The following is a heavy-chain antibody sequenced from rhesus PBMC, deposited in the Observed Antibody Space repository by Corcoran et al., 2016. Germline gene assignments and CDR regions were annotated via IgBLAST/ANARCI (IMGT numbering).Heavy chain of an antibody. CDR1: GYSITSGYG. CDR3: TRERGFGRFDF. D-gene: IGHD3-34*01. V-gene: IGHV4-127*01. CDR2: IGYRSLDT. Sequence: QVQLQESGPGLVKPSETLSLTCVVSGYSITSGYGWTWIRQPPGKGREWIGFIGYRSLDTNHTPSLKSRVTISKDTSKNQVALTLDSVTAADTAVYVCTRERGFGRFDFWGPGVLVTVSS. J-gene: IGHJ5-1*01.